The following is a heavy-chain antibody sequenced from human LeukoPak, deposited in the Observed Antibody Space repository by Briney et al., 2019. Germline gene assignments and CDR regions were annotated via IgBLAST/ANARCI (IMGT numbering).Heavy chain of an antibody. Sequence: VGSLRLSCAASGFTFSSYAMSWVRQVPGKGLEWVSTISGGGGSTYYADSVKGRFTISRDNSKNTLYLQMNSLRAEDTAIYYCAKDLGRAMIVVVGGQGTLVTVSS. CDR2: ISGGGGST. V-gene: IGHV3-23*01. D-gene: IGHD3-22*01. J-gene: IGHJ4*02. CDR1: GFTFSSYA. CDR3: AKDLGRAMIVVV.